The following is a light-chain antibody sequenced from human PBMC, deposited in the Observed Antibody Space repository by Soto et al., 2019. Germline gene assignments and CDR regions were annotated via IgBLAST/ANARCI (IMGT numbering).Light chain of an antibody. CDR2: WAS. Sequence: DIVMTQSPDSLAVSLGERATINCKSSQSILFSSNNNNYLTWYQQKPGQPPKPLIYWASTRESGVPDRFSGSGYGTDFTLTISSLQAEDVAVYYCQQYYSTPVTFGGGTKVEIK. CDR1: QSILFSSNNNNY. J-gene: IGKJ4*01. CDR3: QQYYSTPVT. V-gene: IGKV4-1*01.